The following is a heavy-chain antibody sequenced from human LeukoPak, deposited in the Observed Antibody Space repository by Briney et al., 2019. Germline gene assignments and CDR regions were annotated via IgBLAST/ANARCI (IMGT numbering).Heavy chain of an antibody. CDR3: ARDHVNGSYYVFDY. CDR1: GYTFIRYY. J-gene: IGHJ4*02. Sequence: SVKVSCKASGYTFIRYYMHWVRQAPGQGLEWMGRIIPILGIANYAQKFQGRVTITADKTTSTAYMELSSLRSEDTAAYYCARDHVNGSYYVFDYWGQGTLVTVSS. V-gene: IGHV1-69*04. CDR2: IIPILGIA. D-gene: IGHD1-26*01.